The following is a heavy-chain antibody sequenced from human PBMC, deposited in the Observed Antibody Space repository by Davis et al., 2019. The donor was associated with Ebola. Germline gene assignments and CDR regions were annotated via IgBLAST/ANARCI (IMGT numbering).Heavy chain of an antibody. CDR1: GGSISNSSYY. CDR3: TGGRGAFDI. CDR2: IYYSGST. V-gene: IGHV4-39*01. Sequence: SETLSLTCTVSGGSISNSSYYWVWIRQPPGKGLEWVGNIYYSGSTYYNPSLKSRVTISVDTSKNQFSLKLSSLTAADTAVYYCTGGRGAFDIWGQGTMVTVSS. D-gene: IGHD1-26*01. J-gene: IGHJ3*02.